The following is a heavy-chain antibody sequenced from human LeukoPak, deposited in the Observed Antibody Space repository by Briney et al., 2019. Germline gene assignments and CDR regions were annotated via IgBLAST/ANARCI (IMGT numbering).Heavy chain of an antibody. D-gene: IGHD6-13*01. CDR3: ARNIAAADPRSTY. Sequence: PSETLSLTCAVYSGSFSGYYWSWIRQPPGKGLEWIGEINHSGSTNYNPSLKSRVTISVDTSKNLFSLKLSSVTAADTAVYYCARNIAAADPRSTYWGQGTLVTVSS. J-gene: IGHJ4*02. CDR2: INHSGST. CDR1: SGSFSGYY. V-gene: IGHV4-34*01.